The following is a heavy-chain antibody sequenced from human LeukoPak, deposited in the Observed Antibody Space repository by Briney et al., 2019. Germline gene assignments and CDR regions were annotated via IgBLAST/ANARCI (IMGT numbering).Heavy chain of an antibody. CDR3: ASAPYGSGSYYPNLGFDY. CDR2: IWYDGSNK. CDR1: GFTFSSYG. V-gene: IGHV3-33*01. J-gene: IGHJ4*02. Sequence: GRSLRLSCAASGFTFSSYGMHWVRQAPGKGLEWVAVIWYDGSNKYYADSVKGRFTISRDNSKNTLYLQMNSLRAEDTAVYYCASAPYGSGSYYPNLGFDYWGQGTLVTVSS. D-gene: IGHD3-10*01.